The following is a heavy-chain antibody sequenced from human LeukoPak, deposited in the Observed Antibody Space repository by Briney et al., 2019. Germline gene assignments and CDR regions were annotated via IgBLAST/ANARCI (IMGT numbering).Heavy chain of an antibody. CDR2: ISSSGGST. Sequence: PGGSLRLSCAASGFTFSSYAMSWVRQAPGKGLEWVSAISSSGGSTYYADSVKGRFTISRDNSKNTLYLQMNSLRAEDTAVYYCARDQEYDILTGYQSYYYYYGMDVWGKGTTVTVSS. J-gene: IGHJ6*04. CDR3: ARDQEYDILTGYQSYYYYYGMDV. D-gene: IGHD3-9*01. CDR1: GFTFSSYA. V-gene: IGHV3-23*01.